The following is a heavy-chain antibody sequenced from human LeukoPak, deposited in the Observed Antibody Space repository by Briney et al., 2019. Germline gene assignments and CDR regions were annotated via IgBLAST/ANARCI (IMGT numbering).Heavy chain of an antibody. J-gene: IGHJ4*02. CDR3: ASTYYYDSSGSPHQAFDY. D-gene: IGHD3-22*01. CDR1: GGSISSYY. CDR2: IYYSGST. V-gene: IGHV4-59*01. Sequence: SETLSLTCTVSGGSISSYYWSWIRQPPGKGLEWIGYIYYSGSTNYNPSLKSRVTISVDTSKNQFSLKLSSVTAADTAVYYCASTYYYDSSGSPHQAFDYWGQGTLVTVSS.